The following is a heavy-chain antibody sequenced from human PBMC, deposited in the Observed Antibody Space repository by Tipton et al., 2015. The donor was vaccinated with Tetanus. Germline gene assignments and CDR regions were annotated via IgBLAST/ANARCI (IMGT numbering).Heavy chain of an antibody. J-gene: IGHJ4*02. V-gene: IGHV1-46*04. Sequence: QSGPEVKKPGASVKVSCKAPTDTFSNYYMHWVRRAPGQGLEWVGLINPTDSSTDYAQKLQGRITLTRDTSTSTVYMQLSSLRSEDTAVYYCAREGTVQAAPGKHFDYWGQGTLVTVSS. CDR1: TDTFSNYY. D-gene: IGHD3/OR15-3a*01. CDR2: INPTDSST. CDR3: AREGTVQAAPGKHFDY.